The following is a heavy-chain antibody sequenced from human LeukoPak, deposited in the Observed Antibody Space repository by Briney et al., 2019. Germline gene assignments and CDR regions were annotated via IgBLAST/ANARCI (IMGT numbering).Heavy chain of an antibody. V-gene: IGHV3-48*03. CDR2: ITSGGTVT. D-gene: IGHD2-2*03. Sequence: PGGSLRLSCVASQVTFSSYSINWVRQAPKKGLEWISYITSGGTVTYYADSVKGRFTVSRDNAKNSVFLQMNSLRAEDTAAYYCARDPMDYYYGMHVWGQGTTVIVSS. CDR1: QVTFSSYS. J-gene: IGHJ6*02. CDR3: ARDPMDYYYGMHV.